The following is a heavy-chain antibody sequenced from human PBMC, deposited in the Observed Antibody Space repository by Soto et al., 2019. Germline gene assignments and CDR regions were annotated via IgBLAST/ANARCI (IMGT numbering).Heavy chain of an antibody. D-gene: IGHD2-8*01. J-gene: IGHJ5*01. CDR2: ITSKSTYI. CDR1: GFTFRDYS. V-gene: IGHV3-21*06. CDR3: ARSGVAALDS. Sequence: PGGSLRLSCAASGFTFRDYSLNWVRQAPGKGLEWVSSITSKSTYIYYADSVKGRFTISRDNAKSSLYLQMDSLRADDTAVYFCARSGVAALDSWGQGTLVTVS.